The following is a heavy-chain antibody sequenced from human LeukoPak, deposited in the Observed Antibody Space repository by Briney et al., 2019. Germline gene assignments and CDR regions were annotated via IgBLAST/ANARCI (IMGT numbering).Heavy chain of an antibody. V-gene: IGHV3-73*01. J-gene: IGHJ4*02. D-gene: IGHD3-22*01. CDR1: GFTFSGSA. CDR2: IRSRANSYVT. CDR3: TTTYYYDSSPGSFDY. Sequence: PGGSLRLSCAASGFTFSGSAVHWVRQASGKGLEWVGRIRSRANSYVTAYAASVTGRFTISRDDSKNTLYLQMNSLKTEDTAVYYCTTTYYYDSSPGSFDYWGQGTLVTVSS.